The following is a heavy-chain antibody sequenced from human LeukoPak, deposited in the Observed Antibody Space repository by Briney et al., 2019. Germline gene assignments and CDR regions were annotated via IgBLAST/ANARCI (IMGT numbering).Heavy chain of an antibody. Sequence: PGGSLRLSCAASGFTFSSYGMHWVRQAPGKGLEWVAFIRYDGSNKYYADSVKGRFTISRDNSKNTLYLQMNSLRAEDTAVYYCAKVDTYYDYVWGSYRYTGFDYWGQGTLVTVSS. CDR3: AKVDTYYDYVWGSYRYTGFDY. D-gene: IGHD3-16*02. CDR2: IRYDGSNK. V-gene: IGHV3-30*02. CDR1: GFTFSSYG. J-gene: IGHJ4*02.